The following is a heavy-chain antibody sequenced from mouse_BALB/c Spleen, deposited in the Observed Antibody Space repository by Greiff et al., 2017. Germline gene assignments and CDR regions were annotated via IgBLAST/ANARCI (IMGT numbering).Heavy chain of an antibody. V-gene: IGHV1S56*01. CDR3: AREGHVTTAPWFAY. CDR1: GYTFTSYD. CDR2: IYPGDGST. D-gene: IGHD1-2*01. Sequence: VKLMESGPELVKPGALVKISCKASGYTFTSYDINWVKQRPGQGLEWIGWIYPGDGSTKYNEKFKGKATLTADKSSSTAYMQLSSLTSENSAVYFCAREGHVTTAPWFAYWGQGTLVTVSA. J-gene: IGHJ3*01.